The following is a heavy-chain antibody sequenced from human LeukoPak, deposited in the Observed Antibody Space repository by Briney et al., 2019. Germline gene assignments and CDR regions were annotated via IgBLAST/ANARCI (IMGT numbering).Heavy chain of an antibody. D-gene: IGHD6-19*01. CDR3: AKDGSGWYTYYFDY. CDR2: ISGSGGST. J-gene: IGHJ4*02. CDR1: GFTFSSYA. V-gene: IGHV3-23*01. Sequence: GGSLRLSCAASGFTFSSYAMSWVRQAPGKGLEWVSTISGSGGSTSYADSVKGRFTISRDNSKNTLYLQMNSLRAEDTAVYYCAKDGSGWYTYYFDYWGQGTLVTVSS.